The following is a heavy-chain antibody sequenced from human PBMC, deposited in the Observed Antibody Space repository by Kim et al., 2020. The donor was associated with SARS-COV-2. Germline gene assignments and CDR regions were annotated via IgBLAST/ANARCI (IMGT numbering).Heavy chain of an antibody. V-gene: IGHV3-30*07. Sequence: VKGRFTISRDNSKNTLYLQMNSLRAEDTAVYYCARVPYDFWSGYYNYFDYWGQGTLVTVSS. CDR3: ARVPYDFWSGYYNYFDY. D-gene: IGHD3-3*01. J-gene: IGHJ4*02.